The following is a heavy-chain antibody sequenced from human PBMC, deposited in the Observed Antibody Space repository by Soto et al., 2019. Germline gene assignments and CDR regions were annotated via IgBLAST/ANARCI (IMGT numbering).Heavy chain of an antibody. J-gene: IGHJ4*02. V-gene: IGHV1-2*02. D-gene: IGHD3-9*01. CDR1: EHTFTNFY. CDR3: AGYHFDILTGPGGTSS. CDR2: INPNSGGT. Sequence: QVQLVQSGAEVKKPGALVKVSCKASEHTFTNFYIHWVRQAPGQGLECVGWINPNSGGTNYAQKFQGRVTMTRDTSINTAYMELSRLTSDDTAVYYCAGYHFDILTGPGGTSSWGQGTLVTVSS.